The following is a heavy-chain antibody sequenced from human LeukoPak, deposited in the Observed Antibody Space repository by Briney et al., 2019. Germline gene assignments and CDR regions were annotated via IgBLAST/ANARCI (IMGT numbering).Heavy chain of an antibody. CDR2: INHSGST. Sequence: SETLSLTCAVYGGSFSGYYWSWIRQPPGTGLEWIGEINHSGSTNYNPSLKSRVTISVDTSKNQFSLKLSSVTAADTAVYYCARTEYQLLLDYWGQGTLVTVSS. CDR3: ARTEYQLLLDY. V-gene: IGHV4-34*01. CDR1: GGSFSGYY. J-gene: IGHJ4*02. D-gene: IGHD2-2*01.